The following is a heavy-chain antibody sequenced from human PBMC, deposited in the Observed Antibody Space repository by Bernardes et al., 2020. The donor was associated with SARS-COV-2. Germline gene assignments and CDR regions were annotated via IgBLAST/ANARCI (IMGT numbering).Heavy chain of an antibody. V-gene: IGHV1-24*01. CDR3: AMMRVVPAAIYSTYGDYYYYYGMDV. Sequence: ASVKVSCKASGYTFTSYGISWVRQAPGKGLEWMGGFDPEDGETIYAQKFQGRVTMTEDTSTDTAYMELSSLRSEDTAVYYCAMMRVVPAAIYSTYGDYYYYYGMDVWGQGTTVTVSS. CDR2: FDPEDGET. J-gene: IGHJ6*02. CDR1: GYTFTSYG. D-gene: IGHD2-2*02.